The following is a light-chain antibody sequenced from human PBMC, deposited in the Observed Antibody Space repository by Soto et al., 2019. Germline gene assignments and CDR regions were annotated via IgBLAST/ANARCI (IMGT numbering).Light chain of an antibody. J-gene: IGKJ2*01. CDR3: QQYGGSPPAYT. V-gene: IGKV3-20*01. CDR2: ATS. Sequence: EIVLTQSPATLSLSPGERATLSCRASQSVRTFLAWYQQKIGQAPRVLVFATSSRATGTPIRFSGSGSGTDFTLTISRVEPEDFAVYYCQQYGGSPPAYTFGLGTRLEI. CDR1: QSVRTF.